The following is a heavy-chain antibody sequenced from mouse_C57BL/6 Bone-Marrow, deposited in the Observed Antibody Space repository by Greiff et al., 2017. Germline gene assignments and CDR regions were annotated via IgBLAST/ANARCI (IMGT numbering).Heavy chain of an antibody. D-gene: IGHD2-3*01. V-gene: IGHV14-2*01. J-gene: IGHJ4*01. CDR1: GFNIKDYY. Sequence: VQLQQSGAELVKPGASVKLSCTASGFNIKDYYMHWVKQRTEQGLEWIGRIDPEDGETKYAPKFKGKATITADTSSNTAYLQLSSLTSEDTAVYYCASPLYDGYYSYAMDYWGQGTSVTVSA. CDR3: ASPLYDGYYSYAMDY. CDR2: IDPEDGET.